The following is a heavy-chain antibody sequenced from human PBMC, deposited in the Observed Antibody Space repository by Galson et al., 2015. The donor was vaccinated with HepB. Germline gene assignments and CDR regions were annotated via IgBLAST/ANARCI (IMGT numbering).Heavy chain of an antibody. D-gene: IGHD3-22*01. CDR2: IYSGGNT. Sequence: SLRLSCAVSGFSVSSNYMTWVRQAPGKGQECVAHIYSGGNTYYADSVKGRFTVSRDNSKNTLYLQMNSLRAEDAAVYYCARGLVSSGYYGDYWGQGTLVTVSS. V-gene: IGHV3-53*01. CDR3: ARGLVSSGYYGDY. CDR1: GFSVSSNY. J-gene: IGHJ4*02.